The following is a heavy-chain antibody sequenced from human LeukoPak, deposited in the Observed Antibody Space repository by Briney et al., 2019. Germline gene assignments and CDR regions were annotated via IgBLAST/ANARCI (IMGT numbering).Heavy chain of an antibody. D-gene: IGHD3-10*01. V-gene: IGHV1-2*02. CDR2: INPNSGGT. CDR1: GYTFTGYY. Sequence: EASVKVSCKASGYTFTGYYMHWVRQAPGQGLEWMGWINPNSGGTNYAQKFQGRVTMTRDTSISTAYMELSRLRSDDTAVYYCARELSAVHYYYMDVWGKGTTVTISS. CDR3: ARELSAVHYYYMDV. J-gene: IGHJ6*03.